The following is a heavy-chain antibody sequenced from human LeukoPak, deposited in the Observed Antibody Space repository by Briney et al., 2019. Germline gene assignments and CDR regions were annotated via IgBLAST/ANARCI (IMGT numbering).Heavy chain of an antibody. Sequence: GGSLRLSCAAFGFTFSSYAMHWVRQAPGKGLEYVSVISSNGGTTYYANSVKDRFTISRDNSKNTLYLQMGSLRAEDMAVYYCARGGSTGPLDSWGQGTLVTVSS. CDR3: ARGGSTGPLDS. CDR2: ISSNGGTT. V-gene: IGHV3-64*01. CDR1: GFTFSSYA. D-gene: IGHD1-14*01. J-gene: IGHJ4*02.